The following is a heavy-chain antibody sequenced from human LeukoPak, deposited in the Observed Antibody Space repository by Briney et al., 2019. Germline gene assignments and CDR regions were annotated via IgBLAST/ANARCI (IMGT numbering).Heavy chain of an antibody. CDR3: AREAPTYYYYYGMDV. CDR1: GFTFSSYS. Sequence: PGGSLRLSCAASGFTFSSYSMNWVRQAPGKGLEWVSSISSSSSSYIYYADSVKGRFTISRDNAKNSLYLQMNSLRAEDTAVYYCAREAPTYYYYYGMDVWGQGTTVTVSS. V-gene: IGHV3-21*01. CDR2: ISSSSSSYI. J-gene: IGHJ6*02. D-gene: IGHD4-17*01.